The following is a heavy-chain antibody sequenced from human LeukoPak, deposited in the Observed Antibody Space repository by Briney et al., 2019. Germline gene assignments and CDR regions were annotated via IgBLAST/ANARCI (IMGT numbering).Heavy chain of an antibody. Sequence: GGSLRLSCAASGFTFSSYSMNWVRQAPGKGLEWVSTISSSSSYIYYADSVKGRFTISRDNAKNSLYLQMNSLRAEDTAVYYCARYESVDDAFDIWGQGTMVTVSS. D-gene: IGHD4-23*01. CDR1: GFTFSSYS. CDR2: ISSSSSYI. CDR3: ARYESVDDAFDI. J-gene: IGHJ3*02. V-gene: IGHV3-21*01.